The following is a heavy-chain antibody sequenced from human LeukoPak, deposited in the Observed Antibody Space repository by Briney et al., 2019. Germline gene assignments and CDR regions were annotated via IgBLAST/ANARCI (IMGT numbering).Heavy chain of an antibody. D-gene: IGHD3-22*01. J-gene: IGHJ4*02. V-gene: IGHV3-30-3*01. CDR2: VSYNGNTE. Sequence: GGSLRLSCVASGFTFSRYAMHWVRQAPGKGLEWVAALVSYNGNTEYYADSVKGRFTISRDNSKNTLYLQMSGLRVEDTAVYYCAKARGDYYDSSGYSAYDYWGQGTLVTVSS. CDR3: AKARGDYYDSSGYSAYDY. CDR1: GFTFSRYA.